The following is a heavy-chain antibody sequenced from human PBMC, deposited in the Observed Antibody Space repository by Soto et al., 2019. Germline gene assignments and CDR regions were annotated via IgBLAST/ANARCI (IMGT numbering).Heavy chain of an antibody. CDR3: ASGLYYVHSPDV. D-gene: IGHD3-10*02. Sequence: QVQLVESGGGLVKPGGSLRLSCAASGFTFSDYYMSWIRQAPGKGLEWVSNISSSSGYTNYADSVKGRFTISRDNAKNPLYRQRTNLRAEDTAVYDCASGLYYVHSPDVWGQGTMVTVSS. V-gene: IGHV3-11*06. CDR2: ISSSSGYT. CDR1: GFTFSDYY. J-gene: IGHJ6*02.